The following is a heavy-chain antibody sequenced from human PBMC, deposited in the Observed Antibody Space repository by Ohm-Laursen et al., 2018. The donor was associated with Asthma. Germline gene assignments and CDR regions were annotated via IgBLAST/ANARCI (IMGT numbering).Heavy chain of an antibody. CDR3: AKDDSSAWTHFDY. J-gene: IGHJ4*02. V-gene: IGHV3-30*18. CDR2: ISYDENKK. Sequence: SLRLSCAAPGLTINRYGFHWVRRAPGKGLEWVAFISYDENKKYYADSVKGRFTISRDNSKNTLYLQMNSLRPDDTAVYYCAKDDSSAWTHFDYWGQGTLVTVSS. D-gene: IGHD6-19*01. CDR1: GLTINRYG.